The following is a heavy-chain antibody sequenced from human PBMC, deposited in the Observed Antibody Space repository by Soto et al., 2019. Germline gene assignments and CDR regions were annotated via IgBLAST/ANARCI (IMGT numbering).Heavy chain of an antibody. J-gene: IGHJ4*02. CDR3: TGGQDNLAVNFDY. Sequence: GGSLRLSCGASGFAFRSHWMSWVRQAPGKGLEWVANINQDGSQKYYVDSVKGRFTISRDNAKNSLYLQMNSLRAEDTAVYYCTGGQDNLAVNFDYWGQGTPVTVSS. CDR1: GFAFRSHW. D-gene: IGHD1-1*01. CDR2: INQDGSQK. V-gene: IGHV3-7*03.